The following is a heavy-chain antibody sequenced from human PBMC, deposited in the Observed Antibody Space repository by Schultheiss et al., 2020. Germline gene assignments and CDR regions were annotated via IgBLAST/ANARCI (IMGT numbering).Heavy chain of an antibody. CDR3: ARWVVVAVYYFDY. D-gene: IGHD2-15*01. CDR2: ISPDSTTI. Sequence: GGSLRLSCAASGFTFSDHYMTWIRQAPGKGLEWVSYISPDSTTIYYADSVKGRFTISRDNAKNSLYLQMNSLRAEDTAVYYCARWVVVAVYYFDYWGQGTLVTVSA. CDR1: GFTFSDHY. V-gene: IGHV3-11*01. J-gene: IGHJ4*02.